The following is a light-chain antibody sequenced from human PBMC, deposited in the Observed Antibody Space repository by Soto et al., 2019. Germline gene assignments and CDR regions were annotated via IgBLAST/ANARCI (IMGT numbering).Light chain of an antibody. V-gene: IGKV3-11*01. CDR2: DAS. Sequence: DIVLTQPPATLALSPGERAALSCTASQSVSYYLAWYQTTPGQAPRLIVYDASKRATGTPARFSGSGSGTDFTLTIRSLEPEDFVFYYGQQHSNWPRTTFSRGTRLEIK. CDR1: QSVSYY. CDR3: QQHSNWPRTT. J-gene: IGKJ5*01.